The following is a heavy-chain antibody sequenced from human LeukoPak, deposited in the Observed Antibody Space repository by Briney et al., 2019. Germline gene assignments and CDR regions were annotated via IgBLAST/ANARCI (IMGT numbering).Heavy chain of an antibody. Sequence: PSETLSLTCTVSGGSISSSRYYWGWIRHPPGKGLEWIGNIYYSESTYYNPSLKSRVTISVDTSKNQFFLKLSSVTAADTAVYYCAKQRRDGYNYFDYWGQGTLVTVSS. J-gene: IGHJ4*02. V-gene: IGHV4-39*01. D-gene: IGHD5-24*01. CDR1: GGSISSSRYY. CDR2: IYYSEST. CDR3: AKQRRDGYNYFDY.